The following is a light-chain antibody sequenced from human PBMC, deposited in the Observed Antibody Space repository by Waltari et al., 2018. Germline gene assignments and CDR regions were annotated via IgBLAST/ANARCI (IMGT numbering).Light chain of an antibody. CDR3: MQTLQTPLT. CDR2: LGS. CDR1: QGLRHRDGNIC. V-gene: IGKV2-28*01. Sequence: QGLRHRDGNICLGWYLKKPGQSPRLLICLGSNRGSVVPDRFSGSRSGTDFTLKSCRVEAEDVGVYYCMQTLQTPLTFGGWTKVEIK. J-gene: IGKJ4*01.